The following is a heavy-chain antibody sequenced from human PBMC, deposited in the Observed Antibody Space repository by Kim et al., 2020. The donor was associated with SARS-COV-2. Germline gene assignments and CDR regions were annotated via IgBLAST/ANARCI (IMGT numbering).Heavy chain of an antibody. J-gene: IGHJ4*02. CDR3: ARVYDSSGYYHIDY. Sequence: PSFQGQVTISPDKSISTAYLQWSSLKASDTAMYYCARVYDSSGYYHIDYWGQGTLVTVSS. D-gene: IGHD3-22*01. V-gene: IGHV5-51*01.